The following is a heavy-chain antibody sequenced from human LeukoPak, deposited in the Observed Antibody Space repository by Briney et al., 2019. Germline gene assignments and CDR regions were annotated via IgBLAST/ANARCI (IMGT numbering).Heavy chain of an antibody. CDR2: INAGNGNT. CDR1: GYTFTSYA. J-gene: IGHJ4*02. CDR3: ARDRAIVEWLYYFDY. V-gene: IGHV1-3*01. Sequence: ASVKVSCKASGYTFTSYAMHWVRQAPGQRLEWMGWINAGNGNTKYSQKFQGRVTITRDTSASTAYMGLSSLRSEDTAVYYCARDRAIVEWLYYFDYWGQGTLVTVSS. D-gene: IGHD3-3*01.